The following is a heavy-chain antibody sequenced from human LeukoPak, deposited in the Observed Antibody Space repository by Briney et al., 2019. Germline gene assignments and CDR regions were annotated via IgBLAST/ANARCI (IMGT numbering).Heavy chain of an antibody. CDR2: LDPEDDET. CDR1: GYTLTELS. Sequence: ASVKVSCKVSGYTLTELSMHWVRQAPGKGLEWMGGLDPEDDETIYAQKFQGRVTMTEDTSTDTAYMELSSLRSEDTAVYYCATRTDYYDSSGYYDYWGQGTLVTVSS. CDR3: ATRTDYYDSSGYYDY. V-gene: IGHV1-24*01. J-gene: IGHJ4*02. D-gene: IGHD3-22*01.